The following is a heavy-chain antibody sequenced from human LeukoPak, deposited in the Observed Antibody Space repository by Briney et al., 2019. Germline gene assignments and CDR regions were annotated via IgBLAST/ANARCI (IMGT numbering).Heavy chain of an antibody. Sequence: SETLSLTCAVYGGSFGGYYWSWIRQPPGKGLEWIGEINDSGSSNYIPSLKSRVTISVDRSKNQFSLKVNSVTAADTAVYYCARRGYTYGWGWFDPWGQGTLVTVSS. CDR1: GGSFGGYY. CDR2: INDSGSS. J-gene: IGHJ5*02. D-gene: IGHD5-18*01. V-gene: IGHV4-34*01. CDR3: ARRGYTYGWGWFDP.